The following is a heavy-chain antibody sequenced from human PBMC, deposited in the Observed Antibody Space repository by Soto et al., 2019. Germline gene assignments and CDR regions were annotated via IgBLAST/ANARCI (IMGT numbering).Heavy chain of an antibody. CDR1: GGSISSGGYY. V-gene: IGHV4-31*03. Sequence: QVQLQESGPGLVKPSQTLSLTCTVSGGSISSGGYYWSWIRQHPGKGLEWIGYIYYSGSTYYNPSLKSRVTISVDTSKNQFSLKLSAVTAAGTAVYYCARDMSASHGMDVWGQGTTVTVSS. J-gene: IGHJ6*02. D-gene: IGHD3-10*02. CDR3: ARDMSASHGMDV. CDR2: IYYSGST.